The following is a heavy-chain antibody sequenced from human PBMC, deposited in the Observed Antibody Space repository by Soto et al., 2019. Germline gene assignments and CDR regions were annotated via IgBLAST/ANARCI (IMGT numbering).Heavy chain of an antibody. D-gene: IGHD2-15*01. CDR1: GGSISSGGYY. CDR3: AREGCSGGSCYPKLIYGMDV. V-gene: IGHV4-31*03. CDR2: IYYSGST. J-gene: IGHJ6*02. Sequence: SETLSLTCTVSGGSISSGGYYWSWIRQHPGKGLEWIGYIYYSGSTYYNPSLKSRVTISVDTPKNQFSLKLSSVTAADTAVYYCAREGCSGGSCYPKLIYGMDVWGQGTTVTVSS.